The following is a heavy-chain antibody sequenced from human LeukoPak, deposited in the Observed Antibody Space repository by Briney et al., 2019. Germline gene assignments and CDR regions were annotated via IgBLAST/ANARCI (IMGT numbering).Heavy chain of an antibody. CDR1: GGSISSSSYY. CDR2: IYYSGST. J-gene: IGHJ4*02. D-gene: IGHD6-6*01. CDR3: ARHPSSSLLGFFY. Sequence: SETLSLTCTVSGGSISSSSYYWGWIRQPPGKGLEWIGSIYYSGSTYYNPSLKSRVTISVDTSKNQFSLKLSSVTAADTAVYYCARHPSSSLLGFFYWGQGTRVTVSS. V-gene: IGHV4-39*01.